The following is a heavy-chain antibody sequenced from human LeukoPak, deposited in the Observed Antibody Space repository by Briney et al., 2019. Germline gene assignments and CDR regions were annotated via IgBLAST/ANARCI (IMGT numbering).Heavy chain of an antibody. CDR3: AREGGDIADTGFDY. Sequence: GGSLRLSCAASGFNFSSYWMSWVRQAPGEGLEWVANIEEDGSEKYYVDSVKGRFTISRDNAKNSLYMQMNSLRAEDTAVYYCAREGGDIADTGFDYWGQGTLVTVSS. CDR2: IEEDGSEK. D-gene: IGHD2-15*01. V-gene: IGHV3-7*01. J-gene: IGHJ4*02. CDR1: GFNFSSYW.